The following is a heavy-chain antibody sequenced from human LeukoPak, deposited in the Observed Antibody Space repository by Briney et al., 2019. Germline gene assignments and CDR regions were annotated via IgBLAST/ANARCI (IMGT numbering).Heavy chain of an antibody. D-gene: IGHD6-13*01. CDR2: IYHSGST. V-gene: IGHV4-38-2*02. J-gene: IGHJ4*02. CDR3: ARDDAGTSDSSWHGIGY. Sequence: SETLSLTCTVSGYSISSGYYWGWIRQPPGKGLEWIGSIYHSGSTYYNPSLKSRVTISVDKSKNQFSLKLSSVTAADTAVYYCARDDAGTSDSSWHGIGYWGQGTLVTVSS. CDR1: GYSISSGYY.